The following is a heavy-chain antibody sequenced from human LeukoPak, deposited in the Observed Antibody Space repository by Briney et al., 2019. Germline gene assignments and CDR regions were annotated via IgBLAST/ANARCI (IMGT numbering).Heavy chain of an antibody. D-gene: IGHD1-26*01. CDR3: AREEMPGKFDY. CDR2: IYHSGST. J-gene: IGHJ4*02. Sequence: TTSETLSLTCAVSGGSISSSNWWSWVRQPPGKGLEWIGEIYHSGSTNYNPSLKSRVAISLDKSSNQFSLRLTSVTAADTAMYFCAREEMPGKFDYWGQGILVTVSS. CDR1: GGSISSSNW. V-gene: IGHV4-4*02.